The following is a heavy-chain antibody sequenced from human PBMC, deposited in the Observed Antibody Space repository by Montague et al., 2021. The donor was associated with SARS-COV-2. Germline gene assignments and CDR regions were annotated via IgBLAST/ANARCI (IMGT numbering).Heavy chain of an antibody. J-gene: IGHJ5*02. Sequence: TQSLTCTVSGGSISSGGYYWSWICQHPGKGLEGIGYIYYSGSTYYNPSLKSRVTISVDTSKNQFSLKLSSVTAADTAVYYCARNPRPAAMWGWFDPWGQGTLVTVSS. CDR1: GGSISSGGYY. D-gene: IGHD2-2*01. V-gene: IGHV4-31*03. CDR3: ARNPRPAAMWGWFDP. CDR2: IYYSGST.